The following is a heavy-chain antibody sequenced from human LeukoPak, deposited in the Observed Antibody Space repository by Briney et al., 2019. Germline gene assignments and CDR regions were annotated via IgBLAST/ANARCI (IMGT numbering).Heavy chain of an antibody. J-gene: IGHJ4*02. CDR1: GGSFSGYY. V-gene: IGHV4-34*01. D-gene: IGHD3-22*01. Sequence: SETLSLTCAVYGGSFSGYYWSWIRQPPGKGLEWIGEINHSGSTNYNPSLKSRVTISVDTSKNQFSLKLSSVTAADTAVYYCARAQPPPYYYDSSGYYPPYYFDYWGQGTLVTVSS. CDR3: ARAQPPPYYYDSSGYYPPYYFDY. CDR2: INHSGST.